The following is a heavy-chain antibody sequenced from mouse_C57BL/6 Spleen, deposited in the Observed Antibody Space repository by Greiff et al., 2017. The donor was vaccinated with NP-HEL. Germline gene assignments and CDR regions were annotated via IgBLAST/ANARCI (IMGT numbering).Heavy chain of an antibody. Sequence: EVQLQQSGPELVKPGASVKISCKASGYSFTGYYMNWVKQSPEKSLEWIGEINPSTGGTTYNQKVKGKATLTGDKSSSTAYLQLKSLTSEDSAVYYCASHYYGSSYFDYWGQGTTLTVSS. D-gene: IGHD1-1*01. CDR2: INPSTGGT. J-gene: IGHJ2*01. CDR3: ASHYYGSSYFDY. CDR1: GYSFTGYY. V-gene: IGHV1-42*01.